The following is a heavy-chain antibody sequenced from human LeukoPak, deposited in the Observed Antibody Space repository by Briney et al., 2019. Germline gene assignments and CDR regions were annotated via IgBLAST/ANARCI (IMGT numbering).Heavy chain of an antibody. J-gene: IGHJ4*02. CDR3: ARIEGAAGSFDY. Sequence: ASVKVSCKASGYTFTSYGFSWVRQAPGQGPEWMGWISAYNGNTNYAQKLQGRVTMTTDTSTSTAYMELRSLRSDDTAVYYCARIEGAAGSFDYWGQGTLVTVSS. CDR1: GYTFTSYG. D-gene: IGHD6-13*01. V-gene: IGHV1-18*01. CDR2: ISAYNGNT.